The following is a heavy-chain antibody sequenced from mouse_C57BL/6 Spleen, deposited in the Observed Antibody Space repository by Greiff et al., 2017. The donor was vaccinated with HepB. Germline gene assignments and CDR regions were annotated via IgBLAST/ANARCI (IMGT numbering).Heavy chain of an antibody. Sequence: EVRLVESGEGLVKPGGSLKLSCAASGFTFSSYAMSWVRQTPEKRLEWVAYISSGGDYIYYADTVKGRFTISRDNARNTLYLQMSSLKSEDTAMYYCTRADHDGSSSDYWGQGTTLTVSS. CDR1: GFTFSSYA. CDR2: ISSGGDYI. D-gene: IGHD1-1*01. V-gene: IGHV5-9-1*02. J-gene: IGHJ2*01. CDR3: TRADHDGSSSDY.